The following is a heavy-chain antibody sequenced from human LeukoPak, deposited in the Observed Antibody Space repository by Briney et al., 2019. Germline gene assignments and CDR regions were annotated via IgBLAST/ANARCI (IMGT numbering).Heavy chain of an antibody. V-gene: IGHV3-53*01. D-gene: IGHD4-17*01. CDR2: IYSGGST. Sequence: PGGSLRLSCAASGFTVSSNYMSWVRQAPGKGLEWVSVIYSGGSTYYADSVKGRFTISRDNSKNTLYLQMNSLRAEDTAVYYCAKDSSGMTTVTHFDYWGQGTLVTVSS. CDR3: AKDSSGMTTVTHFDY. J-gene: IGHJ4*02. CDR1: GFTVSSNY.